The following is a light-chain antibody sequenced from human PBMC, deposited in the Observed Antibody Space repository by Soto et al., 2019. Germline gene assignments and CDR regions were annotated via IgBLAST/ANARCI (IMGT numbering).Light chain of an antibody. V-gene: IGKV3-20*01. Sequence: EIVLTQSPGTLSLSPGERATLSCRASQTVGSSFLAWYQQKPGQAPRLLIYGASGRATGIPDRFSGSGSGTDFTLPISRLEPEDFAVYYCQQYGTSQVTFGGGTKVEIK. CDR3: QQYGTSQVT. CDR1: QTVGSSF. CDR2: GAS. J-gene: IGKJ4*01.